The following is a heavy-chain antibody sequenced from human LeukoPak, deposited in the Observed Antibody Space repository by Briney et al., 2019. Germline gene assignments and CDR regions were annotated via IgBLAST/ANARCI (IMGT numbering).Heavy chain of an antibody. CDR3: ANLRGRGAYACSGASCYSY. V-gene: IGHV3-23*01. D-gene: IGHD2-15*01. CDR1: GFTFSSYA. CDR2: VSGSGGGT. Sequence: GESLRLSCEASGFTFSSYAMSWVRQAPGKGLEWVSGVSGSGGGTYYTDSVKGRFTISRDNSKNTLFLQMSSLRVEDTAVYYCANLRGRGAYACSGASCYSYWGQGTLVTVSP. J-gene: IGHJ4*02.